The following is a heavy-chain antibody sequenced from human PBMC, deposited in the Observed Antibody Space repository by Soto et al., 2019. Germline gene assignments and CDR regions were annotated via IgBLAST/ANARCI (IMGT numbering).Heavy chain of an antibody. CDR3: ARTLVGATPADY. CDR1: GYTFTSYA. CDR2: INAGNGNT. D-gene: IGHD1-26*01. V-gene: IGHV1-3*01. J-gene: IGHJ4*02. Sequence: QVQLVQSGAEVKKPGASVKVSCKASGYTFTSYAMHWVRQAPGQRLEWMGWINAGNGNTKYSQKFQGRVTITRDTSASTAYRELRSLRTEDTAVYYCARTLVGATPADYWGQGTLVTVSS.